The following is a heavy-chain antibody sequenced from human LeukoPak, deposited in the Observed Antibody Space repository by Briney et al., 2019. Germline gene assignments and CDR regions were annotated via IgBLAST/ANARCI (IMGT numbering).Heavy chain of an antibody. CDR3: ARVGSGWYDY. CDR2: IIPIFGTA. J-gene: IGHJ4*02. D-gene: IGHD6-19*01. CDR1: GGTFSSYA. Sequence: SVKVSCKASGGTFSSYAISWVRQAPGQGLEWMGRIIPIFGTANYAQKFQGRVTITTDESTSTAYMELSSLRSEDTAGYYCARVGSGWYDYWGQGTLVTVSS. V-gene: IGHV1-69*05.